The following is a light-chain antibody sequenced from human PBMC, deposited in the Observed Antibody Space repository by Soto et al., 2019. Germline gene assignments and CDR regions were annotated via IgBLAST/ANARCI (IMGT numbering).Light chain of an antibody. V-gene: IGKV1-39*01. CDR3: QQSYSTPFT. CDR1: QSISSY. J-gene: IGKJ3*01. Sequence: DIQMTQSPSSLSASVGDRVTITCRASQSISSYLNWYQQKPGKAPKLLIYAASSLQRGVTSRFSGSGSGTDFTLTISSLQPEDFATYYCQQSYSTPFTVGPGTKVDIK. CDR2: AAS.